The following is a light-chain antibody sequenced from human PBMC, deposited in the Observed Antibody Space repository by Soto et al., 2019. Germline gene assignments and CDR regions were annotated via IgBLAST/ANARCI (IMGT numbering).Light chain of an antibody. CDR1: QSISGW. CDR2: DAS. V-gene: IGKV1-5*01. CDR3: QQCYMGWT. J-gene: IGKJ1*01. Sequence: IQMTQSPSTLSASVGDRVSITCRASQSISGWLAWYQQKPGKAPKLLIYDASTLESGVPSRFSGTGSGTEFTFSITSLQPEDFGTYYCQQCYMGWTFGQGTKVDIK.